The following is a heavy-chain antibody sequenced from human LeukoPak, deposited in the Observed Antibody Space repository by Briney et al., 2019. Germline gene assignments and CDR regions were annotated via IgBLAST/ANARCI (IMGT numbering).Heavy chain of an antibody. Sequence: ASVKVSCKASGYTFTGYYMHWVRQAPGQGLEWMGWINPNSGGTNYAQKFQGWVTMTRDTSISTAYMELSRLRSDDTAVYYCARAVGSCSSTSCYAHFDYWGQGTLVTVSS. D-gene: IGHD2-2*01. CDR1: GYTFTGYY. CDR2: INPNSGGT. CDR3: ARAVGSCSSTSCYAHFDY. V-gene: IGHV1-2*04. J-gene: IGHJ4*02.